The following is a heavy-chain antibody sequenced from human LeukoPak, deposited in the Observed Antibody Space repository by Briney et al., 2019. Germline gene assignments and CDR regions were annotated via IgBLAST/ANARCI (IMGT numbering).Heavy chain of an antibody. V-gene: IGHV4-34*01. CDR1: GGSFSGYY. Sequence: KPSETLSLTCAVYGGSFSGYYWSWIRQPPGKGLEWIGEINHSGSTNYNPSLKSRVTISVDTSKNQFSLKLSSVTAADTAVYYCARILCGLGGSTSCHVTMVRGAADRNWFDPWGQGTLITVSS. CDR2: INHSGST. CDR3: ARILCGLGGSTSCHVTMVRGAADRNWFDP. D-gene: IGHD3-10*01. J-gene: IGHJ5*02.